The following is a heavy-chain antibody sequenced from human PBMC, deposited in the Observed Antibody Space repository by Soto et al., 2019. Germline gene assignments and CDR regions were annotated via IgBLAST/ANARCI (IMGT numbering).Heavy chain of an antibody. CDR1: GGSFSGYY. D-gene: IGHD2-8*01. J-gene: IGHJ6*03. V-gene: IGHV4-34*01. Sequence: TSETLSLTCAVYGGSFSGYYWSWIRQPPGKGLEWIGEINHSGSTNYNPSLKSRVTISVDTSKNQFSLKLSSVTAADTAVYYCANGFHGYYYYYMDVWGKGTTVTVSS. CDR2: INHSGST. CDR3: ANGFHGYYYYYMDV.